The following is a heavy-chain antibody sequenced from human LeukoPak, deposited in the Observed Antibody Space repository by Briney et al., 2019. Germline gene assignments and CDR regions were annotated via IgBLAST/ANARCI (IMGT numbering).Heavy chain of an antibody. CDR2: IYHSGST. J-gene: IGHJ3*02. Sequence: GSLRLSCAASGFTFSNAWMSWVRQPPGKGLEWIGEIYHSGSTNYNPSLKSRVTISVDKSKNQFSLKLSSVTAADTAVYYCAGTLYYDFWSGYYSSVAFDIWGQGTMVTVSS. V-gene: IGHV4-4*02. CDR1: GFTFSNAW. CDR3: AGTLYYDFWSGYYSSVAFDI. D-gene: IGHD3-3*01.